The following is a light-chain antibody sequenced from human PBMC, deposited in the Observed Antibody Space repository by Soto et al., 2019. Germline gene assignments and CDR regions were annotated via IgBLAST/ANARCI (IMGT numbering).Light chain of an antibody. CDR2: KAS. V-gene: IGKV1-5*03. CDR1: QSVSGW. J-gene: IGKJ1*01. Sequence: VQMTQSTSSLSASVGDTVTVTCRASQSVSGWLAWYQQKPGKAPKLLIYKASTLKSGVPSRFSGSGSGTEFTLTISSLQPDDFATYYCQHYNSYSEAFGQGTKVDIK. CDR3: QHYNSYSEA.